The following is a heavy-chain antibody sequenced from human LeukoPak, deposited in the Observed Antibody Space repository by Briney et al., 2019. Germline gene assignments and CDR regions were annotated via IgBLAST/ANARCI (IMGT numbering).Heavy chain of an antibody. J-gene: IGHJ4*02. Sequence: ASVKVSCKASGYTFTSYGISWVRQAPGQGLEWMGWINPNSGGTNYAQKFQGRVTMTRDTSISTAYMELSRLRSDDTAVYYCARAGLYCSSTSCYGGLNYWGQGTLVTVSS. CDR3: ARAGLYCSSTSCYGGLNY. CDR2: INPNSGGT. CDR1: GYTFTSYG. D-gene: IGHD2-2*01. V-gene: IGHV1-2*02.